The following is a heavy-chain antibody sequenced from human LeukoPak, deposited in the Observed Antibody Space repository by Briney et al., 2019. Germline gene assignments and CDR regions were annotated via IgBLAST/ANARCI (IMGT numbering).Heavy chain of an antibody. D-gene: IGHD6-13*01. V-gene: IGHV3-53*01. J-gene: IGHJ4*02. CDR3: ARDIAAAGYFDY. CDR2: IYSGGST. Sequence: GGSLRLSCAASGFTVSSNYMSWVRQAPGKGREGVSVIYSGGSTYYADSVKGRFTISRDNSKNTLYLQMNSLRAEDTAVYYCARDIAAAGYFDYWGQGTLVTVSS. CDR1: GFTVSSNY.